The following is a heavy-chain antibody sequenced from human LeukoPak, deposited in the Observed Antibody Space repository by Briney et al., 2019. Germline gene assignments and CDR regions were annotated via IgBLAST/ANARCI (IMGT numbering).Heavy chain of an antibody. Sequence: GGSLRLSCAASGFTFSDCYMSWIRQAPGKGLEWVSYISSSGSTIYYADSVKGRFTISRDNAKNSLYLQMNSLRAEDTAVYYCARVLGDYYDSSGPFDYWGQGTLVTVSS. V-gene: IGHV3-11*01. CDR2: ISSSGSTI. D-gene: IGHD3-22*01. J-gene: IGHJ4*02. CDR3: ARVLGDYYDSSGPFDY. CDR1: GFTFSDCY.